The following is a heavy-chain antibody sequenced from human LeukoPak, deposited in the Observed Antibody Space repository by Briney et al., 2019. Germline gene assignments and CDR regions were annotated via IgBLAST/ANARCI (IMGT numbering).Heavy chain of an antibody. Sequence: ASVKVSCKASGYTFTGYYMHWVRQAPGQGLEWMGWINPNSGGTNYAQKFQGRVTMTRDTSISTAYMELSRLRSDDTAVYYCARDSGIAVAGQPTALYDYWGQGTLVTVSS. CDR2: INPNSGGT. V-gene: IGHV1-2*02. J-gene: IGHJ4*02. D-gene: IGHD6-19*01. CDR3: ARDSGIAVAGQPTALYDY. CDR1: GYTFTGYY.